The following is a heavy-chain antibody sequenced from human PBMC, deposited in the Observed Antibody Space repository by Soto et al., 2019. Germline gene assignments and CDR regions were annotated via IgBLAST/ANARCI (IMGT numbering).Heavy chain of an antibody. CDR2: MSGSSSTT. D-gene: IGHD1-7*01. CDR1: GLTFSNYA. Sequence: GGSLRLSCATSGLTFSNYAISWVRQAPGGGLEWVSSMSGSSSTTYYAASVRGRFTISRDRSKNTLYLQMSSLRAEDTALYYCAKNQERELPRVIDFWGQGTLVTVSS. V-gene: IGHV3-23*01. J-gene: IGHJ4*02. CDR3: AKNQERELPRVIDF.